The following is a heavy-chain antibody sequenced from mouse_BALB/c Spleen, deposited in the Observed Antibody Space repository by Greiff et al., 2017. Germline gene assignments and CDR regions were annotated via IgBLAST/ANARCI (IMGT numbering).Heavy chain of an antibody. J-gene: IGHJ4*01. Sequence: EVKLMESGGGLVQPGGSRKLSCAASGFTFSDYGMAWVRQAPGKGPEWVAFISNLAYSIYYADTVTGRFTISRENAKNTLYLEMSSLRSEDTAMYYCARDREVQGMDYWGQGTSVTVSS. CDR2: ISNLAYSI. D-gene: IGHD2-14*01. CDR1: GFTFSDYG. V-gene: IGHV5-15*02. CDR3: ARDREVQGMDY.